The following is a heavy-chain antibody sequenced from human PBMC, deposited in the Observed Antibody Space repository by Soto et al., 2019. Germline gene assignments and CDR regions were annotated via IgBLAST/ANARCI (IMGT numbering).Heavy chain of an antibody. CDR3: ATFRGTSSSYSTMGV. V-gene: IGHV3-23*01. J-gene: IGHJ6*03. D-gene: IGHD2-15*01. CDR2: ISGSGRTT. Sequence: EVQLLESGGGLVQPGGSLRLSCAASGFTFGSYAMNWLRQAPGRGLECVSFISGSGRTTYYADFVKGRFTVSRDNSKTTLYLQMNRLRHEDTALYYCATFRGTSSSYSTMGVWGKGTTVTVSS. CDR1: GFTFGSYA.